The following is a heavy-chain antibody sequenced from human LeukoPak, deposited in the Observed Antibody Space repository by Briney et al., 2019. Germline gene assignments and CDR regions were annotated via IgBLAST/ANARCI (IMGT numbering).Heavy chain of an antibody. J-gene: IGHJ4*02. D-gene: IGHD5-12*01. Sequence: GASVKVSCKASGYTFTSYAMHWVRQAPGQRLEWMGWSNAGNGNTKYSQEFQGRVTITRDTSASTAYMELSSLRSDDTAVYYCAREKIGSGYDQDLDYWGQGTLVTVSS. CDR3: AREKIGSGYDQDLDY. V-gene: IGHV1-3*02. CDR2: SNAGNGNT. CDR1: GYTFTSYA.